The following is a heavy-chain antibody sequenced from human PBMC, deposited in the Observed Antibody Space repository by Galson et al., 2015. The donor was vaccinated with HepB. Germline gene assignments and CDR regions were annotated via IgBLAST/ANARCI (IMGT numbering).Heavy chain of an antibody. CDR1: GGSISSSDYY. CDR2: IYYSGST. CDR3: ARNYGGIYNWVDP. D-gene: IGHD4/OR15-4a*01. J-gene: IGHJ5*02. Sequence: TLSLTCTVSGGSISSSDYYWSWIRQPPGKGLEWIGYIYYSGSTYYNPSLKSRVTISVDTSKNQFSLKLSSVTAADTAVYYCARNYGGIYNWVDPWGQGTLVTVSS. V-gene: IGHV4-30-4*01.